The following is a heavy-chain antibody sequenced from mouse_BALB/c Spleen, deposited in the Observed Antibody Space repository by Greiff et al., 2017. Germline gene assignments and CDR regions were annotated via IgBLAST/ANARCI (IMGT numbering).Heavy chain of an antibody. D-gene: IGHD4-1*01. V-gene: IGHV1-39*01. Sequence: VHVKQSGPELVKPGASVKISCKASGYSFTGYNMNWVKQSNGKSLEWIGNIDPYYGGTSYNQKFKGKATLTVDKSSSTAYMQLKSLTSEDSAVYDCARGGTLTGDDYAMDYWGQGTSVTVSS. CDR1: GYSFTGYN. CDR2: IDPYYGGT. CDR3: ARGGTLTGDDYAMDY. J-gene: IGHJ4*01.